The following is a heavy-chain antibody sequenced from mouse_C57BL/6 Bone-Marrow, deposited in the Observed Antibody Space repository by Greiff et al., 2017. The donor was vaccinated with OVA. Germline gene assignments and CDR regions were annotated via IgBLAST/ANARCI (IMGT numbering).Heavy chain of an antibody. V-gene: IGHV5-17*01. D-gene: IGHD1-1*01. CDR3: ATNYGSSYNAMDY. CDR2: ISSGSSTI. CDR1: GFTFSDYG. J-gene: IGHJ4*01. Sequence: EVKLVESGGGLVKPGGSLKLSCAASGFTFSDYGMHWVRQAPEKGLEWVAYISSGSSTIYYADTVKGRVTISRDNAKNTLFLQMTRLRSEDTAMYYCATNYGSSYNAMDYWGQGTTVTVSS.